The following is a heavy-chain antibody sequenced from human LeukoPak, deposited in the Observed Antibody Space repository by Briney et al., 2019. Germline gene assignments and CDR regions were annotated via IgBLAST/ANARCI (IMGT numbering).Heavy chain of an antibody. V-gene: IGHV3-23*01. CDR2: ISASGGYT. CDR1: GFTVSGSA. CDR3: AKEAGSGWSYFDS. Sequence: PGGSLRLSCAASGFTVSGSAMSWVRQAPGKGLEWVSGISASGGYTYYADSVRGRFTVSRDSSKNTLYLQLNSLRAEDTAVYSCAKEAGSGWSYFDSWGQGTLVTVSS. D-gene: IGHD6-19*01. J-gene: IGHJ4*02.